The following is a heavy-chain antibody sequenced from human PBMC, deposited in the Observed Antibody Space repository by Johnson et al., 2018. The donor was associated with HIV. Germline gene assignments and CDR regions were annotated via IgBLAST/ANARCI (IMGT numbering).Heavy chain of an antibody. Sequence: MQLVESGGVVVQPGGSLRLSCAASGFTVSSNYMSWVRQAPGKGLEWVSVIYSGGSTYYADSVKGRFTISRDNSKNLLYLQMNSLRDEDTAVYYCASRPGGDFCSGGSCRPNPYDGFDIWGQGTKVTVSS. CDR1: GFTVSSNY. J-gene: IGHJ3*02. V-gene: IGHV3-66*01. CDR2: IYSGGST. D-gene: IGHD2-15*01. CDR3: ASRPGGDFCSGGSCRPNPYDGFDI.